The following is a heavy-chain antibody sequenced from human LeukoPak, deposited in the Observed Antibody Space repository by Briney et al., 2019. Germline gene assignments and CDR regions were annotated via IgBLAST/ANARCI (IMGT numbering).Heavy chain of an antibody. CDR3: ARDQYDHVWGSYRPYFDY. J-gene: IGHJ4*02. CDR2: ISPYTGNT. D-gene: IGHD3-16*02. CDR1: GYTFTSYG. Sequence: ASVKVSCTASGYTFTSYGISWVRQAPGQGLEWMGSISPYTGNTKYAERLQGRFIMTTDTSTRTAYMELRSLKSDDTAVFYCARDQYDHVWGSYRPYFDYWGQGTLVSVSS. V-gene: IGHV1-18*04.